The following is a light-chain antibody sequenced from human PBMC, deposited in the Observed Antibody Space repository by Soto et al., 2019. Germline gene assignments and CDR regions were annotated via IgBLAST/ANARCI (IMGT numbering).Light chain of an antibody. Sequence: EIVMTQSPATLSVSPGERATLSCRASQSVSSNLAWYQQKPGQAPRLLIYGASTRATGIPARFSGSGSGTEFTLTISSLQSEDFAVYYCQKYNNWPRTFGQGNKLEIK. CDR3: QKYNNWPRT. CDR2: GAS. V-gene: IGKV3-15*01. CDR1: QSVSSN. J-gene: IGKJ2*01.